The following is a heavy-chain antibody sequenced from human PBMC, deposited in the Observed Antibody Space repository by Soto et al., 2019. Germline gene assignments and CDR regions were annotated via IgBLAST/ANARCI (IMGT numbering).Heavy chain of an antibody. CDR3: THSGPWFGENWFDP. V-gene: IGHV2-5*02. CDR2: IYWDDDK. Sequence: QITLKESGPTLVKPTQTLTLTCTFSGFSLNTRGVRVGWIRQPPGKALEWLALIYWDDDKRYSPSLKTRLTITNDTSKNQVVLTMTDMDPVGTATYYCTHSGPWFGENWFDPWGPGTLVTVFS. CDR1: GFSLNTRGVR. D-gene: IGHD3-10*01. J-gene: IGHJ5*02.